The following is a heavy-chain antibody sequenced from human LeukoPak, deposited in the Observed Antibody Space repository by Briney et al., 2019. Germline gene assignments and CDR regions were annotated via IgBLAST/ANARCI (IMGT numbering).Heavy chain of an antibody. J-gene: IGHJ5*02. D-gene: IGHD1-26*01. CDR1: GGSFSGYY. V-gene: IGHV4-59*01. CDR2: TYNSGST. CDR3: AKDWELGS. Sequence: SETLSLTCAVYGGSFSGYYWNWIRQPPGKGLGWIGNTYNSGSTNYNPSLKSRVTISLDTSKNQFSLKMSSVTAADTAVYYCAKDWELGSWGQGTLVTVSS.